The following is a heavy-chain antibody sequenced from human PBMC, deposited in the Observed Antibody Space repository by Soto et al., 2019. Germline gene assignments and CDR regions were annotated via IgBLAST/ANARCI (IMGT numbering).Heavy chain of an antibody. CDR3: ARRKYSSGWYVVDY. D-gene: IGHD6-19*01. J-gene: IGHJ4*02. CDR2: LYSSGNT. Sequence: SETLSLTCTVSGASISAYAWSWIRQPAGKGLEWIGRLYSSGNTNYNPSFKSRLTMSADTSKSQFSLKLSSVTAADTAVYYCARRKYSSGWYVVDYWGQGTLVTVSS. CDR1: GASISAYA. V-gene: IGHV4-4*07.